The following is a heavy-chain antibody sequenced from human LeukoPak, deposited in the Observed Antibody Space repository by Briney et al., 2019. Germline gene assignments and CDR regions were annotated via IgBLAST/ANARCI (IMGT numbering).Heavy chain of an antibody. D-gene: IGHD2-2*01. CDR3: ATLDSTKSVL. CDR2: ISASGGRT. J-gene: IGHJ1*01. Sequence: GGSLRLSCAASGFTFSTSAMSWVRQAPGKGLEWVSAISASGGRTYYADSVKGRFTISRDVSKNTLYLQMNSLRAEDTAKYYCATLDSTKSVLWGRGTAVIVSS. V-gene: IGHV3-23*01. CDR1: GFTFSTSA.